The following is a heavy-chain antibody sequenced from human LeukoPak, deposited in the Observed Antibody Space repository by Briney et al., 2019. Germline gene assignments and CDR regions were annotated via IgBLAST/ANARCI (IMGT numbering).Heavy chain of an antibody. J-gene: IGHJ4*02. CDR1: GFTFSSYA. CDR2: ISGSGGST. Sequence: GGSLRLSCAASGFTFSSYAMSWVRQAPGKGLEWVSAISGSGGSTYYADSVKGRFTISRDNSKNTLYLQMNSLRAEDTAVYYCAKGSFYCSGGSCYLYYFDYWGQGTLVTVSS. CDR3: AKGSFYCSGGSCYLYYFDY. D-gene: IGHD2-15*01. V-gene: IGHV3-23*01.